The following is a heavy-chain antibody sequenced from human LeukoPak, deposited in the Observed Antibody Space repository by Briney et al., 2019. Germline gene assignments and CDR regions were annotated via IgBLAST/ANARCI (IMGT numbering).Heavy chain of an antibody. J-gene: IGHJ4*02. CDR3: GRAFPPLRTSSAGDL. D-gene: IGHD3-16*01. Sequence: GGSLRLSCSASGLTFSDYDMNCVRQAPGKGLEWVSSISGLSSYTYYGESVKGRFSISRDNAKNSLYLQMNSLGAEDTATYYCGRAFPPLRTSSAGDLWGPGILVTVSS. CDR1: GLTFSDYD. CDR2: ISGLSSYT. V-gene: IGHV3-21*01.